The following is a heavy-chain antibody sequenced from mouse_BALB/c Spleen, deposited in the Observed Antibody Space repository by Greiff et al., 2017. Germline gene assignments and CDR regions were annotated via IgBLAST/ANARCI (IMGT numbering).Heavy chain of an antibody. D-gene: IGHD1-1*01. CDR2: IYPSDSYT. V-gene: IGHV1-69*02. J-gene: IGHJ4*01. CDR3: TRGYGSSTYYAMDY. Sequence: QVQLQQPGAELVRPGASVKLSCKASGYTFTSYWINWVKQRPGQGLEWIGNIYPSDSYTNYNQKFKDKATLTVDKSSSTAYMQLSSPTSEDSAVYYCTRGYGSSTYYAMDYWGQGTSVTVSS. CDR1: GYTFTSYW.